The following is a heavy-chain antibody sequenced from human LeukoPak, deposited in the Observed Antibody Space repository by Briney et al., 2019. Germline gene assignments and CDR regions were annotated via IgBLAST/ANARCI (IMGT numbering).Heavy chain of an antibody. D-gene: IGHD1-26*01. J-gene: IGHJ5*02. V-gene: IGHV3-21*01. Sequence: GGSLRLSCAASGFSFRTYSMNWVRQAPGKGLEWVSSINSDSIWIYYADSVRGRFTISRDNTRNSLYLQMNSLRVEDAAVYYCARDAGGRTQREGWFDPWGQGTLVTVSS. CDR1: GFSFRTYS. CDR3: ARDAGGRTQREGWFDP. CDR2: INSDSIWI.